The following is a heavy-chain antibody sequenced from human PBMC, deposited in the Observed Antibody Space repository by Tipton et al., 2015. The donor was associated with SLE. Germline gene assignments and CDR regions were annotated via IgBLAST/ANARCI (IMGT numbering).Heavy chain of an antibody. D-gene: IGHD3-22*01. J-gene: IGHJ6*02. V-gene: IGHV4-59*11. CDR2: IYYSGST. CDR1: GGSISSHY. Sequence: TLSLTCTVSGGSISSHYWSWIRQPPGKGLEWIGYIYYSGSTNYNPSLKSRVTISVDTSKNQFSLKLSSVTAADTAGYYCAREWYYYDSSGYPDVWGQGTTVTVSS. CDR3: AREWYYYDSSGYPDV.